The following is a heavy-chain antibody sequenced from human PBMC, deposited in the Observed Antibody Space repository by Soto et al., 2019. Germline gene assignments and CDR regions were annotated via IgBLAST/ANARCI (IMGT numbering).Heavy chain of an antibody. CDR3: ARSGSEVDY. Sequence: EVQLVESGGDLVQPGGSLRLSCAVSGFTFSHYWMTWVRQAPGKGLEWVANIKEDGSQKNYVDSVKGRFTVSRDNAKNSLYLQMNSLRAEDTAVYYCARSGSEVDYWGQGTLVIVSP. D-gene: IGHD3-10*01. J-gene: IGHJ4*02. V-gene: IGHV3-7*01. CDR2: IKEDGSQK. CDR1: GFTFSHYW.